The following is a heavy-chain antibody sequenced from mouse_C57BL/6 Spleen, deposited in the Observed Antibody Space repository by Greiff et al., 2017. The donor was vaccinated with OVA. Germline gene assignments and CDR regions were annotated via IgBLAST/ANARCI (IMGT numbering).Heavy chain of an antibody. D-gene: IGHD1-1*01. Sequence: VQLQQSGAELVRPGTSVKMSCKASGYTFTNYWIGWAKQRPGHGLEWIGDIYPGGGYTNYNEKFKGKATLTADKSSSTAYMQFSSLTSEDSAIYYCARGGITTVLAPYYFDYWGQGTTLTVAS. J-gene: IGHJ2*01. CDR2: IYPGGGYT. CDR3: ARGGITTVLAPYYFDY. CDR1: GYTFTNYW. V-gene: IGHV1-63*01.